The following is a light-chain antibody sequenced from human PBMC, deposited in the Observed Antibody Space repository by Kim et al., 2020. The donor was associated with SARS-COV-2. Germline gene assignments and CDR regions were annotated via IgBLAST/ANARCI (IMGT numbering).Light chain of an antibody. Sequence: GQAVRITCQGDSLNFYYASWYQQKPGQAPTLVISGKNDRPSGIPDRFSSSTSGNTASLTITGAQADDEADYYCSSRDSSSKYASYVFGTGTKVTVL. J-gene: IGLJ1*01. CDR2: GKN. CDR3: SSRDSSSKYASYV. V-gene: IGLV3-19*01. CDR1: SLNFYY.